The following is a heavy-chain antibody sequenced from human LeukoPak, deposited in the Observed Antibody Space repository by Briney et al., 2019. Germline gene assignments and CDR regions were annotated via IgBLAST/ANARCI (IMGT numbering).Heavy chain of an antibody. J-gene: IGHJ6*02. CDR1: GGAFSSYT. D-gene: IGHD3-9*01. CDR2: IIPILGIA. V-gene: IGHV1-69*02. Sequence: SVKVSYKAPGGAFSSYTISWVRQAPGQGLEWMGRIIPILGIANYAQKFQGRVTITADKSTLTAYMELSSLRSEDTAVYYCASPIYDTYYYYGMDVWGQGTTVTVSS. CDR3: ASPIYDTYYYYGMDV.